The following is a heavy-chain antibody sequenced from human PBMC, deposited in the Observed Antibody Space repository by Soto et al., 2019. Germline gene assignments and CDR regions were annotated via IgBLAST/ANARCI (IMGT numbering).Heavy chain of an antibody. Sequence: EVQLVESGGGLVQPGGSLRLSCVVSGLAFSPYWMSWVRQAPGKGLAWVANINQDGSESYYVDSVKGRFTISGDNAKNSLYLQMTGLRSDDPPVYYCARPARECKRPGCATWGKGTLVTVSS. CDR3: ARPARECKRPGCAT. J-gene: IGHJ5*02. D-gene: IGHD6-6*01. CDR2: INQDGSES. CDR1: GLAFSPYW. V-gene: IGHV3-7*01.